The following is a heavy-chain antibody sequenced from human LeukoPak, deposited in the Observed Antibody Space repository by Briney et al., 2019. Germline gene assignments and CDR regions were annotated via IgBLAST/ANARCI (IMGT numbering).Heavy chain of an antibody. D-gene: IGHD3-22*01. Sequence: GGSLRLSCAASGFTFSSYSMNWVRQAPGKGLEWVSSISSSSSYIYYADSVKGRFTISRDNAKNSLYLQMNSLRAEDTAVYYCASLSSSMIVVVRPFDIWGQGTMVTVSS. V-gene: IGHV3-21*01. CDR1: GFTFSSYS. CDR2: ISSSSSYI. CDR3: ASLSSSMIVVVRPFDI. J-gene: IGHJ3*02.